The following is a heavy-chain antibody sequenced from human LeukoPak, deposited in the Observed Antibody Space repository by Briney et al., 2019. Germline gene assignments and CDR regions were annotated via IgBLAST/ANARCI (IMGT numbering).Heavy chain of an antibody. D-gene: IGHD5/OR15-5a*01. Sequence: KPSETLSLTCSASGGSVSSVTYYWSWIRPSHGKTLEWVGYINYSGTTKYNPSLKNRVTMSEDTSRNQISLKLNSATAADTAVYYCARVGYSVQLDYWGQGTLVTVSS. V-gene: IGHV4-61*01. CDR1: GGSVSSVTYY. CDR3: ARVGYSVQLDY. J-gene: IGHJ4*02. CDR2: INYSGTT.